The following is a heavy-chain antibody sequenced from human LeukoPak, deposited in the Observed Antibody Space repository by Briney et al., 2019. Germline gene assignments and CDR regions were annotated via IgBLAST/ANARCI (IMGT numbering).Heavy chain of an antibody. CDR3: ARLDTNMVYWYFDP. J-gene: IGHJ2*01. D-gene: IGHD5-18*01. CDR1: GGTFSSYT. CDR2: ISAYNGNT. V-gene: IGHV1-18*01. Sequence: ASVKVSCKASGGTFSSYTISWVRQAPGQGLEWMGWISAYNGNTKYAQNFQGRVTMTTDTSTSTAYMDLRSLRSDDTAVYYCARLDTNMVYWYFDPWGRGTLVTVSS.